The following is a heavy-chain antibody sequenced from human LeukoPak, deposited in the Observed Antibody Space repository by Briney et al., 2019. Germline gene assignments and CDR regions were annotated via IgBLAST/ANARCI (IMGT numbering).Heavy chain of an antibody. CDR1: GFTVSSDY. CDR2: IYSGGTT. V-gene: IGHV3-66*01. Sequence: GGSLRLSCSASGFTVSSDYMSWVRRAPGKGLAWLSVIYSGGTTYYADSVKGRFTISRDNSKNTVYLQMNSLRVEDTAMYYCTRGGSVPATRSFDYWRQGTRVTVSS. CDR3: TRGGSVPATRSFDY. D-gene: IGHD6-19*01. J-gene: IGHJ4*02.